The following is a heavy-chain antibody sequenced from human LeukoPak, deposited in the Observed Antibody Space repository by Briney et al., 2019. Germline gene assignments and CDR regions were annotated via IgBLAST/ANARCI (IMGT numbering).Heavy chain of an antibody. D-gene: IGHD3-3*01. CDR1: GASFSGYY. Sequence: ASETLSLTCAVYGASFSGYYWSWIRQPPGKGLEWIGESNHSGSTNYNPSLKSRVTISVDTSKNQFSLKLSSVTAADTAVYYCARLRFLEWLLYGKGYYFDYWGQGTLVTVSS. CDR2: SNHSGST. CDR3: ARLRFLEWLLYGKGYYFDY. J-gene: IGHJ4*02. V-gene: IGHV4-34*01.